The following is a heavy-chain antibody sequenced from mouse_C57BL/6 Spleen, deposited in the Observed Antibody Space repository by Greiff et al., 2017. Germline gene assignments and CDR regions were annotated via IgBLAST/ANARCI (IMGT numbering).Heavy chain of an antibody. CDR3: ARLGGSYYFDY. J-gene: IGHJ2*01. CDR1: GYTFTSYW. CDR2: IYPSDSET. V-gene: IGHV1-61*01. Sequence: QVQLKQPGAELVRPGSSVKLSCKASGYTFTSYWMEWVKQRPGQGLEWIGNIYPSDSETHYNQKFKDKATLTVDKSSSTAYMQLSSLTSEDSAVYYCARLGGSYYFDYWGQGTTLTVSS.